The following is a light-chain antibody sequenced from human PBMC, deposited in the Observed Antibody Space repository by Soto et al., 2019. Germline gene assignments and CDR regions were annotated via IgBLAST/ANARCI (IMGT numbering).Light chain of an antibody. CDR2: WAT. J-gene: IGKJ3*01. CDR3: EEYYSLPLS. CDR1: QSLLYISNNKKY. Sequence: QAPDALAKYIGQRATINCKSSQSLLYISNNKKYLAWYQQKPGQPPKLLIYWATARESGVPDRFSGSGSETDFTLTIRSMQAEDAAVYYCEEYYSLPLSFGPGIKVVI. V-gene: IGKV4-1*01.